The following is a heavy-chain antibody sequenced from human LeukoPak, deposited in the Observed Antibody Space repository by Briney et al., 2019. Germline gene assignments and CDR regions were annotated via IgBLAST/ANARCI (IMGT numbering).Heavy chain of an antibody. Sequence: GGSLRLSCAASGFTFSSYAMHWVRQAPGKGLEWVAVISYDGSNKYYADSVKGRFTISRDNSKNTLYLQMNSLRAEDTAVYYCAKPPPYYYDSSGSWGQGTLVTVSS. CDR3: AKPPPYYYDSSGS. J-gene: IGHJ4*02. D-gene: IGHD3-22*01. CDR2: ISYDGSNK. V-gene: IGHV3-30-3*02. CDR1: GFTFSSYA.